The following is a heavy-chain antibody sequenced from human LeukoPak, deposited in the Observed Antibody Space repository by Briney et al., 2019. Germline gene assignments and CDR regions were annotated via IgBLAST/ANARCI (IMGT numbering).Heavy chain of an antibody. CDR2: ISAYNGNT. CDR1: GHTFTSYG. V-gene: IGHV1-18*01. J-gene: IGHJ6*02. D-gene: IGHD2-8*01. Sequence: ASVKVSCKASGHTFTSYGISWVRQAPGQGLEWMGWISAYNGNTNYAQKLQGRVTMTTDTSTSTAYMELRSLRSDDTAVYYCARTPPIVLMVYALDVWGQGTTVTVSS. CDR3: ARTPPIVLMVYALDV.